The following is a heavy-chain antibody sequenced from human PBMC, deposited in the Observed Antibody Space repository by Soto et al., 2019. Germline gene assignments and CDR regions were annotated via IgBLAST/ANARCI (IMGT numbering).Heavy chain of an antibody. CDR3: APWFGAFDY. J-gene: IGHJ4*02. V-gene: IGHV3-30*03. Sequence: QVQLVESGGGVVQPGRSLRLSCAASGFTFSSYGMHWVRQAPGKGLEWVAVISYDGSNKYYADSVKGRFTISRDNSKNTLYLQMNSLRVEDTGVYYCAPWFGAFDYWGQGTLVTVSS. CDR2: ISYDGSNK. CDR1: GFTFSSYG. D-gene: IGHD3-10*01.